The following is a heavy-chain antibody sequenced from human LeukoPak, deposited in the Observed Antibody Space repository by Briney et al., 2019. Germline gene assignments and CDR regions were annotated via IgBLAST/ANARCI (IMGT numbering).Heavy chain of an antibody. D-gene: IGHD3-10*01. CDR2: IKRDGSEK. V-gene: IGHV3-7*01. CDR1: GFTFSSYW. J-gene: IGHJ4*02. CDR3: ARDGMTYGRHFDY. Sequence: GGSLGLSCAASGFTFSSYWMSWVRQAPGKGLEWVANIKRDGSEKYYVDSVKGRFTISRDNAKSTVYLQMNSLRTDDTAVYYCARDGMTYGRHFDYWGQGILVTVSS.